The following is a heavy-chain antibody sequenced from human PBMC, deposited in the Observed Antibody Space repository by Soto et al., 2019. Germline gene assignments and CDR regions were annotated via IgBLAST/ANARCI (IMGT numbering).Heavy chain of an antibody. Sequence: ASVKVSCKASGYTFTGYYMHWVRQAPEQGLEWMGWINPNSGGTNYAQKFQGWVTMTRDTSISTAYMELSRLRSDDTAVYYCARDSFLYSSPDSMIFDYWGQGTLVTVSS. CDR1: GYTFTGYY. CDR3: ARDSFLYSSPDSMIFDY. D-gene: IGHD6-19*01. CDR2: INPNSGGT. V-gene: IGHV1-2*04. J-gene: IGHJ4*02.